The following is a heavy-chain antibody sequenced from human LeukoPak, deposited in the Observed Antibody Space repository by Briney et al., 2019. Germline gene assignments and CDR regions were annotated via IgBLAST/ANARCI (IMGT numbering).Heavy chain of an antibody. CDR2: IYHSGST. V-gene: IGHV4-4*02. Sequence: SETLSLTCAVSGGSISSSNWWSWVRQPPGKGLEWIGEIYHSGSTNYNPSLKSRVTISVDKSKNQFSLKLSSVTAADTAVYYCATSEIAAAGKGASEYWGQGTLVTVSS. CDR3: ATSEIAAAGKGASEY. J-gene: IGHJ4*02. D-gene: IGHD6-13*01. CDR1: GGSISSSNW.